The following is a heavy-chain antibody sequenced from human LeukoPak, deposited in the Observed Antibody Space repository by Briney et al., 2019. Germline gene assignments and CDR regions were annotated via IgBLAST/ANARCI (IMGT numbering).Heavy chain of an antibody. CDR3: ARGRSIAVARASYYYYYMDV. D-gene: IGHD6-19*01. V-gene: IGHV1-8*03. J-gene: IGHJ6*03. CDR1: GYTFTSYD. CDR2: MNPNSGNT. Sequence: ASVKVSCKASGYTFTSYDINWVRQATGQGLEWMGWMNPNSGNTGNARKFQGRVTITRNTSISTAYMELSSLRSEDTAVYYCARGRSIAVARASYYYYYMDVWGKGTTVTISS.